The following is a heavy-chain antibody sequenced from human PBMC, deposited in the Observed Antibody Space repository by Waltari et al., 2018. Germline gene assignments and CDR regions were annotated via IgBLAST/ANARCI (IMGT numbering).Heavy chain of an antibody. J-gene: IGHJ4*02. CDR1: GFTFSSYA. CDR3: AKALARPEVLQGFDY. CDR2: ISGSGGST. Sequence: EVQLLESGGGLVQPGGSLRLSCAASGFTFSSYAMSWVRQAPGKGLEWVSAISGSGGSTYYSDSVMGRFTSSRDNSKNTLYLQMNSLRAEDTAVYYCAKALARPEVLQGFDYWGQGTLVTVSS. V-gene: IGHV3-23*01.